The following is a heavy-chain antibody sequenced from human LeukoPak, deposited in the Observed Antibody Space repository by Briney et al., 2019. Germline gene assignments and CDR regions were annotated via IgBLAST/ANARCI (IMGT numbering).Heavy chain of an antibody. CDR2: IWYDGSKK. CDR3: AKEMATIRAFDF. D-gene: IGHD5-24*01. J-gene: IGHJ3*01. CDR1: GFTFSGYG. V-gene: IGHV3-33*06. Sequence: AGGSLRLSCAASGFTFSGYGMHWVRQAPGKGLQWVAVIWYDGSKKYYADSVKGRFTISRDNSKDTLFLQMNSLKAEDTAVYYCAKEMATIRAFDFWGQGTMVTVSS.